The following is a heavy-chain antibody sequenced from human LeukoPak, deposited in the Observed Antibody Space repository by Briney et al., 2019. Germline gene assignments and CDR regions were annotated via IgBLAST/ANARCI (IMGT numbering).Heavy chain of an antibody. J-gene: IGHJ4*02. D-gene: IGHD3-16*01. CDR1: GGSINSGDYY. V-gene: IGHV4-30-4*01. CDR2: IYYSGST. CDR3: AKSGDYLWDY. Sequence: PSETLSLTCTVSGGSINSGDYYWSWIRQPPGKGLEWIGYIYYSGSTYYNPSLRGRVTMSIDKSNNQFSLNLNSVTAADTAVYYCAKSGDYLWDYWGQGTLVTVST.